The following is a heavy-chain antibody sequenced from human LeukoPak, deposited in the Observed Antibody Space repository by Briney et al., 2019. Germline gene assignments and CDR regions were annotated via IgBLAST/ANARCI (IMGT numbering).Heavy chain of an antibody. J-gene: IGHJ4*02. V-gene: IGHV4-59*01. CDR1: GGSISSYY. Sequence: SETLSLTCTVSGGSISSYYWSWIRQPPGKGLEWIGYIYYSGTTDYNPSLKSRVTISVDTSNNQFSLKVSSVTAADTAVYYCARSLKWNLVGFDYWGQGTLVTVSS. D-gene: IGHD1-1*01. CDR2: IYYSGTT. CDR3: ARSLKWNLVGFDY.